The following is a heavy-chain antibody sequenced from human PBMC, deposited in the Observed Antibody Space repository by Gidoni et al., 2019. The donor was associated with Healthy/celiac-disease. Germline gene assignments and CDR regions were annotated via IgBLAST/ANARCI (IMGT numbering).Heavy chain of an antibody. D-gene: IGHD6-19*01. J-gene: IGHJ6*03. CDR3: AHSGSSGYSSGWYPNYYYYMDV. CDR2: IYWDDDK. Sequence: QITLKESGPTLVKPTQTLTLTCTFSGFSLSTSGVGVGWIRQPPGKALEWLALIYWDDDKRYSPSLKSRLTITKDTSKNQVVLTMTNMDPVDTATYYCAHSGSSGYSSGWYPNYYYYMDVWGKGTTVTVSS. V-gene: IGHV2-5*02. CDR1: GFSLSTSGVG.